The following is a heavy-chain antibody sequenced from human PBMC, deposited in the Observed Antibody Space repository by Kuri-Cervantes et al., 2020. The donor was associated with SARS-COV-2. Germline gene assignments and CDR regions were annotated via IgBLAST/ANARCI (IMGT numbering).Heavy chain of an antibody. D-gene: IGHD1-1*01. CDR1: GGTFSSYA. CDR3: SRPVQLERHGFDY. CDR2: IIPIFGTP. V-gene: IGHV1-69*05. J-gene: IGHJ4*02. Sequence: SSVKVSCKASGGTFSSYAISWVRQAPGQGLEWMGGIIPIFGTPNYAQKFQGRVTMTTDTSTSTAYMELRSLRSDDTAVYYCSRPVQLERHGFDYWGQGTLVTVSS.